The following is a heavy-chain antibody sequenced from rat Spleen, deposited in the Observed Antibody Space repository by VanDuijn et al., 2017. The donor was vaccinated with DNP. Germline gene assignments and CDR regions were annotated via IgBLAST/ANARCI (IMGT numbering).Heavy chain of an antibody. CDR2: INTGSGGT. V-gene: IGHV1-43*01. CDR1: GYTFTTYY. D-gene: IGHD1-4*01. J-gene: IGHJ1*01. CDR3: ARRRLPYWYFDF. Sequence: QVQLRQSGAEPAKPGSSVKISYKASGYTFTTYYMTWIKQTTGQGLEYLGYINTGSGGTNYNEKFRGKATLTVDTSSNTAFMQPSSLTPDDSAVYYCARRRLPYWYFDFWGPGTMVTVSS.